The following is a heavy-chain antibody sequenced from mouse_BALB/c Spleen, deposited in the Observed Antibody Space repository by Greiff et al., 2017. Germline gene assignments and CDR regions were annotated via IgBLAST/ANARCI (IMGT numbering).Heavy chain of an antibody. CDR1: GYTFTSYW. Sequence: QVQLQQPGAELVKPGASVKLSCKASGYTFTSYWMHWVKQRPGQGLEWIGEINPSNGRTNYNEKFKSKATLTVDKSSSTAYMQLSSLTSEDSAVYYCAQLRGFNLDYWGQGTTLTVSS. J-gene: IGHJ2*01. CDR2: INPSNGRT. V-gene: IGHV1S81*02. D-gene: IGHD1-1*01. CDR3: AQLRGFNLDY.